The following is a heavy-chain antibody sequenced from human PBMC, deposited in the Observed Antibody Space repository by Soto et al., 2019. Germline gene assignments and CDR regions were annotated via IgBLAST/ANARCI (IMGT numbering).Heavy chain of an antibody. Sequence: EVQLLESGGGLVQPGGSLRLSCAASGFTFDDYAMHWVRQAPGKGLEWVSGISWNSGNIVYADSVKGRFTISRDNAKMSLFLQMNSLRAEDTALYYCAKDIGVGVWQRSYYGMDVWGQGTAVTV. CDR3: AKDIGVGVWQRSYYGMDV. CDR2: ISWNSGNI. D-gene: IGHD5-12*01. V-gene: IGHV3-9*01. CDR1: GFTFDDYA. J-gene: IGHJ6*02.